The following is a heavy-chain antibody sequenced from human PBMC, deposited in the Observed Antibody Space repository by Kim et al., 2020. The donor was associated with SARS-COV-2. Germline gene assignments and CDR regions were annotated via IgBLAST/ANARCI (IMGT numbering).Heavy chain of an antibody. CDR1: GFTFRSYG. D-gene: IGHD3-22*01. CDR2: IWDDGNNK. J-gene: IGHJ4*02. CDR3: ARGDGNYYDSSGYYPPPFDY. Sequence: GGSLRLSCAASGFTFRSYGMHWVRQAPGKGLEWVAVIWDDGNNKYYGDSVKGRFTISRDNSKNTLYLQMNTLRAEDTAVYYCARGDGNYYDSSGYYPPPFDYWGQGTLVTVSS. V-gene: IGHV3-33*01.